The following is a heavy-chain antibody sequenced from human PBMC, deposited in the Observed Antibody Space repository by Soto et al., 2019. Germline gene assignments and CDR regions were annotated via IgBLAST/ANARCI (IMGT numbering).Heavy chain of an antibody. J-gene: IGHJ4*02. CDR2: ISTYNGNT. CDR3: ARRGAYCSGGTCYHFDY. CDR1: GYTFTTYG. Sequence: ASVKVSCKASGYTFTTYGISWVRQAPGQGLEWMGWISTYNGNTNYEQKLQGRVTMTTDTLTSTAYTELRSLRSDDTAVYYCARRGAYCSGGTCYHFDYWGQGTLV. V-gene: IGHV1-18*04. D-gene: IGHD2-15*01.